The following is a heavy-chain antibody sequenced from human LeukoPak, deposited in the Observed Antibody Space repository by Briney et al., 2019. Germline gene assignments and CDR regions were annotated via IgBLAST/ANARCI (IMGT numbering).Heavy chain of an antibody. J-gene: IGHJ3*02. D-gene: IGHD1-14*01. CDR3: AREARNFAFDI. CDR2: INPSGGST. CDR1: GYTFTSYY. V-gene: IGHV1-46*03. Sequence: ASVKVSCKASGYTFTSYYMHWVRQAPGQGLEWMGIINPSGGSTSYAQKFQGRVTKTRDTSTSTVYMELSSLRSEDTAVYYCAREARNFAFDIWGQGTMVTVSS.